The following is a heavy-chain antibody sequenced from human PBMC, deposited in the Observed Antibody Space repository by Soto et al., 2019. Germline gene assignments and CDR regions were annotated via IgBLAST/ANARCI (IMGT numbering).Heavy chain of an antibody. CDR3: ARGDSYYDFGIEC. CDR2: ISGSGART. D-gene: IGHD3-3*01. Sequence: EVHLLESGGGLVQRGGSLRLSCAVSGFTFSNYAMSWVRQAPGKGLEWVTSISGSGARTYYADSVKGRITTSRDNSKNTLFLQVTSLRDEDTAVYYCARGDSYYDFGIECWGPGIVVTVSS. CDR1: GFTFSNYA. J-gene: IGHJ4*02. V-gene: IGHV3-23*01.